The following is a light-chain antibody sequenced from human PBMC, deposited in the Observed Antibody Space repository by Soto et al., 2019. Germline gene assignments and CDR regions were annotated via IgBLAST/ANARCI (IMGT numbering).Light chain of an antibody. CDR1: QSVSRY. Sequence: EIVLTQSPATLSLSPGERATLSCRASQSVSRYLAWYQQKPGQAPRLLIFDASNRATGIPARFSGGGSGTDFTLIISSLAPEDFAVYYCQQRSNWPRTFGQGTKVEIK. CDR2: DAS. V-gene: IGKV3-11*01. J-gene: IGKJ1*01. CDR3: QQRSNWPRT.